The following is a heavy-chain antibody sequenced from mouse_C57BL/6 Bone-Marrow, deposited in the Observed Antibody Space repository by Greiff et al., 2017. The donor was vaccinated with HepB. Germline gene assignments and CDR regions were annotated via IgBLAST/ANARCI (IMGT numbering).Heavy chain of an antibody. Sequence: VQLQQSGPELVKPGASVKIPCKASGYTFTDYNMDWVKQSHGKSLEWIGDINPNNGGTIYNQKFKGKATLTVDKSSSTAYMELRSLTSEDTAVYYCARGRWLQWYFDVWGTGTTVTVSS. CDR2: INPNNGGT. CDR3: ARGRWLQWYFDV. V-gene: IGHV1-18*01. D-gene: IGHD2-3*01. J-gene: IGHJ1*03. CDR1: GYTFTDYN.